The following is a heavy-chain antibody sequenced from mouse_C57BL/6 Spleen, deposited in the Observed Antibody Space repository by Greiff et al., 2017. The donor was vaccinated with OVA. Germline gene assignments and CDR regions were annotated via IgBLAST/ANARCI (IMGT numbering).Heavy chain of an antibody. CDR1: GYTFTDHT. J-gene: IGHJ4*01. V-gene: IGHV1-78*01. D-gene: IGHD2-2*01. CDR3: ARMVTTDYAMDD. CDR2: IYPRDGST. Sequence: VQLQQSDAELVKPGASVKISCKVSGYTFTDHTIHWMKQRPEQGLEWIGYIYPRDGSTKYNEKFKGKATLTAANSYSTAYMQLYRLTSEDSAVYFCARMVTTDYAMDDWGQGTSVTVSS.